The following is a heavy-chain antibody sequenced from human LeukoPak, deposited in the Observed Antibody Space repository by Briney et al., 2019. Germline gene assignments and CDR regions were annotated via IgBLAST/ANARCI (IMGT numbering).Heavy chain of an antibody. D-gene: IGHD4-11*01. J-gene: IGHJ4*02. CDR3: VAVTYTNYDDFDY. CDR1: GYTFTGNY. V-gene: IGHV1-2*02. Sequence: GASVKVSCKASGYTFTGNYMHWVRQAPGQGLEWMGWIFPNSGGTEYALKFQGRVTMTRDTSISTAYMELSSLRSDDTAVYYCVAVTYTNYDDFDYWGREPWSPSPQ. CDR2: IFPNSGGT.